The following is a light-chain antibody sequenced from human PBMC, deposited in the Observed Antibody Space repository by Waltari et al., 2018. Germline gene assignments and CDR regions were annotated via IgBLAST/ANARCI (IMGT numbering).Light chain of an antibody. Sequence: YVLTQLPSVSVAPGQTARLPRGGNNIGDNRVRWYQQKSGQAPTLVVYEDDDRPSGIPERFSGSNSGKTATLTISRVEVADEADFYCQVWDSDGDRVVFGGGTKLTVL. CDR3: QVWDSDGDRVV. CDR2: EDD. V-gene: IGLV3-21*02. J-gene: IGLJ2*01. CDR1: NIGDNR.